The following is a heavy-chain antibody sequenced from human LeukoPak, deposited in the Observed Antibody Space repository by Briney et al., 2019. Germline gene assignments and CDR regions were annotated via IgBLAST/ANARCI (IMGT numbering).Heavy chain of an antibody. CDR2: ISSSSTYI. D-gene: IGHD5-18*01. CDR3: ARGDTAFDY. Sequence: GGSLRLSCAASGFTFSSYGMNWVRQAPGKGLEWVSSISSSSTYIYYADSVRGRFAISRDNAKNSLYLQMNSLRAEDTAVYYCARGDTAFDYWGQGTLVTVSS. CDR1: GFTFSSYG. V-gene: IGHV3-21*01. J-gene: IGHJ4*02.